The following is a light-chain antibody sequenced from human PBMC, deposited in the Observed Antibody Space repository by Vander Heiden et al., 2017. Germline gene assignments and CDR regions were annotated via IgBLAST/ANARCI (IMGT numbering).Light chain of an antibody. CDR2: DAS. Sequence: IVLTQSPATLSLSPGERATISCRASQSVSSYLAWYQQKPGQAPRLLIYDASNRATGIPARFSGSGSGTDSTLTISSLEPEDFAVYYCQQRSNWPLTFGGGTKVEIK. J-gene: IGKJ4*01. V-gene: IGKV3-11*01. CDR3: QQRSNWPLT. CDR1: QSVSSY.